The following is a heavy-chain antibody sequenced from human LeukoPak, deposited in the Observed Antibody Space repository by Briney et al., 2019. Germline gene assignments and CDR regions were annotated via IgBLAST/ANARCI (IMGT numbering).Heavy chain of an antibody. CDR1: GFTFSSYA. J-gene: IGHJ4*02. CDR2: ISYDGSNK. Sequence: GGSLRLSCAASGFTFSSYAMHWVRQAPGKGLEWVAVISYDGSNKYYADSVKGRFTISRDNSKNTLYLQMNSLRAEDTAVYYCARDLLRTTPEYYFDYWGQGTLVTVSS. D-gene: IGHD1-7*01. CDR3: ARDLLRTTPEYYFDY. V-gene: IGHV3-30-3*01.